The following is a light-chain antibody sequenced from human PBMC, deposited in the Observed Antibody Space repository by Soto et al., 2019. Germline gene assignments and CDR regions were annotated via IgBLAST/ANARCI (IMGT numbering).Light chain of an antibody. J-gene: IGLJ1*01. CDR2: DVS. CDR3: SSYTSSSTQV. CDR1: SSDVGGYNY. Sequence: QPVLTQPASVSGSPGQSITISCTGTSSDVGGYNYVSWYQQHPGKAPKLMIYDVSNRPSGVSNRFSGSKSGNTASLTISGRQAEDEADYYCSSYTSSSTQVFGTGTKVTVL. V-gene: IGLV2-14*01.